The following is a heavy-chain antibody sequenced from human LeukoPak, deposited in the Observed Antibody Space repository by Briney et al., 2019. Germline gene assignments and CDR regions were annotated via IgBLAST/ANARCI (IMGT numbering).Heavy chain of an antibody. CDR1: GYTFTSYY. Sequence: GASVKVSCKASGYTFTSYYMHWVRQAPGQGLEWMGIINPSGGSTSYAQKFQGRATMTRDMSTSTVYMELSSLISEDTAVYYCARVHLNYYYYYMDVWGKGTTVTVSS. CDR3: ARVHLNYYYYYMDV. J-gene: IGHJ6*03. V-gene: IGHV1-46*01. CDR2: INPSGGST.